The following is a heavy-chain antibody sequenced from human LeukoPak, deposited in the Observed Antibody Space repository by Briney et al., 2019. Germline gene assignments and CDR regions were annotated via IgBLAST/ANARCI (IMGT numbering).Heavy chain of an antibody. D-gene: IGHD3-9*01. Sequence: GGSLRLSCAASGFTFSSYSMNWVRQAPGKGLEWVSSISSSSSYIYYADSVKGRFTISRDNAKNSLYLQMNSLRAEDTAVYYCARVHYDILTGYSRDFDYWGQGTPVTVSS. CDR1: GFTFSSYS. V-gene: IGHV3-21*01. CDR2: ISSSSSYI. CDR3: ARVHYDILTGYSRDFDY. J-gene: IGHJ4*02.